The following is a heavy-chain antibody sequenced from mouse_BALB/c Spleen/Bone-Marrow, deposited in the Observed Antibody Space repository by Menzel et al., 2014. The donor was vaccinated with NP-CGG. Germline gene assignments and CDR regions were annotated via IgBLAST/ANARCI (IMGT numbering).Heavy chain of an antibody. D-gene: IGHD1-2*01. V-gene: IGHV5-12-1*01. J-gene: IGHJ1*01. CDR1: GFAFSSYD. CDR2: ISSGGGST. Sequence: EVKVVESGGGLVKPGGSLKFSCAASGFAFSSYDMSWVRQTPEKRLEWVAYISSGGGSTYYSDTVKGRFSISSVNAKYTLYLQMSNLKSEDTAIYYCTRQGYGYVDFDVWGAGTTVTVSS. CDR3: TRQGYGYVDFDV.